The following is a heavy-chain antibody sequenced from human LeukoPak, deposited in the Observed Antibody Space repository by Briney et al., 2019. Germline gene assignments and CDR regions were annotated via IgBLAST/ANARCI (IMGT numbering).Heavy chain of an antibody. CDR2: ISGSGGST. Sequence: AGGSLRLSCAASGFTFSSYAMRWVRQAPGKGLEWVSAISGSGGSTYYADSVKGRFTISRDNSKNTLYLQMNSLRAEDTAVYYCATYSYYYDSSGSLSYYFDYWGQGTLVTVSS. J-gene: IGHJ4*02. CDR3: ATYSYYYDSSGSLSYYFDY. CDR1: GFTFSSYA. D-gene: IGHD3-22*01. V-gene: IGHV3-23*01.